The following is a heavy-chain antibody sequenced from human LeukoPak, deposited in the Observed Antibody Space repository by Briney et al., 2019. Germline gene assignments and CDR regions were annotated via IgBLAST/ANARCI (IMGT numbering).Heavy chain of an antibody. J-gene: IGHJ4*02. CDR1: GFTFSSYA. CDR2: ISGSGDNT. CDR3: AKGSYYDSSGSFYFDY. D-gene: IGHD3-22*01. Sequence: GGSLRLSCAASGFTFSSYAMSWVRQAPGKGLEWVSGISGSGDNTYYADSVKGRFTISRDNAKNTLYVQVNSLGTEDTAAYYCAKGSYYDSSGSFYFDYWGQGTLVTVSS. V-gene: IGHV3-23*01.